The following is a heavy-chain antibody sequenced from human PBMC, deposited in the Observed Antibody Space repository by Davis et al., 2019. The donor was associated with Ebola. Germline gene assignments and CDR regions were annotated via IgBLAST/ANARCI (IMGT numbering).Heavy chain of an antibody. CDR2: IETSDSHS. J-gene: IGHJ4*02. Sequence: GESLKSFGKVSGYTFTNNYITWVRQLPGKGLEWMGRIETSDSHSEYSPSFQGHVTISADKSISTVYLQWSGLQASDTAIYFCTRGHGWCDYWGQGTPVIVSS. V-gene: IGHV5-10-1*01. CDR3: TRGHGWCDY. CDR1: GYTFTNNY. D-gene: IGHD6-19*01.